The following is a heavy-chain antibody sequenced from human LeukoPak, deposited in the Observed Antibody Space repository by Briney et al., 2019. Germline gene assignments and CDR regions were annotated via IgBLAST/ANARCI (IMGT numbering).Heavy chain of an antibody. Sequence: ASVKVSCKASGYTFTSCDINWVRQATGQGLEWMGWMNPNSGNTGYAQKFQGRVTMTRNTSISTAYMELSSLRSEDTAVYYCARERLLWFGELLNYYYGMDVWGQGTTVTVSS. CDR2: MNPNSGNT. CDR3: ARERLLWFGELLNYYYGMDV. V-gene: IGHV1-8*01. J-gene: IGHJ6*02. D-gene: IGHD3-10*01. CDR1: GYTFTSCD.